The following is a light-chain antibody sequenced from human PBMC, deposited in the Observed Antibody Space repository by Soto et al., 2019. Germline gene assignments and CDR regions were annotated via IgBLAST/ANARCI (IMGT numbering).Light chain of an antibody. Sequence: IVLTQSPGTLSLSPGQRATLSCRASQSVGRRYLGWYQQKPGQAPRLLIYDISERASDIPDRFSGSGSGTDFTLTISRLVPEDFEVYYCQYQGTFGGGTKVEIK. CDR3: QYQGT. J-gene: IGKJ4*01. CDR1: QSVGRRY. CDR2: DIS. V-gene: IGKV3-20*01.